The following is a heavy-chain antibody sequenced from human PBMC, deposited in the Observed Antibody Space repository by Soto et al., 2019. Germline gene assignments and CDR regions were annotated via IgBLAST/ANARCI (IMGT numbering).Heavy chain of an antibody. CDR2: IIPIFGTA. CDR3: ARAGGSYARPLYYFDY. V-gene: IGHV1-69*13. CDR1: GGTFSSYA. Sequence: ASVKVSCKASGGTFSSYAISWVRQAPGQGLKWMGGIIPIFGTANYAQKFQGRVTITADESTSTAYMELSSLRSEDTAVYYCARAGGSYARPLYYFDYWGQGTLVTVSS. D-gene: IGHD1-26*01. J-gene: IGHJ4*02.